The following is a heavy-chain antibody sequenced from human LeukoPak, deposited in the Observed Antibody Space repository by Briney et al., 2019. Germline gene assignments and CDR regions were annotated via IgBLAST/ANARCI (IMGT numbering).Heavy chain of an antibody. Sequence: PGGSLRLSCAASGFTFSTYWMHWVRQAPGKGLVWVSRINSDGSSTSYADSVKGRFTISRDNAKNTLYLQMNSLRAEDTAVYYCARDSRGSYGTDAFDIWGQGTMVTVSS. CDR2: INSDGSST. CDR3: ARDSRGSYGTDAFDI. CDR1: GFTFSTYW. V-gene: IGHV3-74*01. D-gene: IGHD1-26*01. J-gene: IGHJ3*02.